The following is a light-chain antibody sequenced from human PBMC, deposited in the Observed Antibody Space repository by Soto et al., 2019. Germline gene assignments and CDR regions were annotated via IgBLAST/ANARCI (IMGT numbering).Light chain of an antibody. V-gene: IGKV3-11*01. CDR1: QSVSSY. CDR3: QKRSNWPLWT. Sequence: EILLTQSPATLSLSPGERATLSCRASQSVSSYLAWYQQKPGQAPRLLIYDASNRATGIPARFSGSGSGTDFTLTISRLEPEDFAVYYCQKRSNWPLWTFGQGTKVDI. CDR2: DAS. J-gene: IGKJ1*01.